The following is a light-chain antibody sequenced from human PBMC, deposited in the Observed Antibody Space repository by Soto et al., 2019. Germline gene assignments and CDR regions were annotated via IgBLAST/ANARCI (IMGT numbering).Light chain of an antibody. CDR3: QQYHNWPGYT. CDR2: GAS. Sequence: EIVMTQSPATLSVSPGERATLSCRASQTVSSYLAWYQQKPGQAPRLLIYGASTRATGIPARFSGSESGTEFSLTISSLQSEDFAVYFCQQYHNWPGYTFGQGTKLEIK. CDR1: QTVSSY. J-gene: IGKJ2*01. V-gene: IGKV3-15*01.